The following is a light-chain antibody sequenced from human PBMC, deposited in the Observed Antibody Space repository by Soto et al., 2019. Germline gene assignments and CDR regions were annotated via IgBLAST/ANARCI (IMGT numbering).Light chain of an antibody. CDR2: ANS. CDR3: HSYDSSLSDWVVV. J-gene: IGLJ2*01. Sequence: QSVLTQPPSVSGAPGQRVTISCTGSSSSIGAGFDVHWYQQVPGTAPKLLIYANSNRPSGVPDRFSASESGTSASLAITGLQAEDEADYYCHSYDSSLSDWVVVFGGGTKLTVL. CDR1: SSSIGAGFD. V-gene: IGLV1-40*01.